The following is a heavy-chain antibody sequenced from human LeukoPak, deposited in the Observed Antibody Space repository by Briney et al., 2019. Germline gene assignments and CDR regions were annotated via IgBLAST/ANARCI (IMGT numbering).Heavy chain of an antibody. CDR1: GFTFSNYG. CDR2: IWFDGSHK. CDR3: ARESGYSGHDYFNY. Sequence: GGSLRLSCAASGFTFSNYGMHWVRQAPGRGLEWVAVIWFDGSHKYYADSVKGRFTISRDNSKNTLYLQMNSLRAEDTAVYYCARESGYSGHDYFNYWGQGTLVTVSS. V-gene: IGHV3-33*01. D-gene: IGHD5-12*01. J-gene: IGHJ4*02.